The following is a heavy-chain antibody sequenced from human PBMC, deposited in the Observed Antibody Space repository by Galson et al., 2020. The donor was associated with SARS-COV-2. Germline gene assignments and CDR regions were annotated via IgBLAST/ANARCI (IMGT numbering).Heavy chain of an antibody. CDR1: GFTFSSYA. V-gene: IGHV3-30*01. CDR2: ISYDGSNK. Sequence: GGSLRLSCAASGFTFSSYAMHWVRQAPGKGLEWVAVISYDGSNKYYADSVKGRFTISRDNSKNTLYLQMNSLRAEDTAVYYCARDFISILGYSGYFDYWGQGTLVTVSS. J-gene: IGHJ4*02. D-gene: IGHD2-15*01. CDR3: ARDFISILGYSGYFDY.